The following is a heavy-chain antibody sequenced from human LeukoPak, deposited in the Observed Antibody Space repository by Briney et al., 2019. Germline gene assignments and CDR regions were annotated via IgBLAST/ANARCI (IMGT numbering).Heavy chain of an antibody. V-gene: IGHV3-21*01. CDR1: GFTFSSYS. CDR3: ARDFPLTGDYYFGAFDI. CDR2: ISNSSSYI. Sequence: PGGSLRLSCASSGFTFSSYSMNWVRQAPGKGLEWVSSISNSSSYIYYADSVRGRFTISGDNAKNSLYLQMNSLRAEDTAVYYCARDFPLTGDYYFGAFDIWGQGTMVTVSS. D-gene: IGHD4-17*01. J-gene: IGHJ3*02.